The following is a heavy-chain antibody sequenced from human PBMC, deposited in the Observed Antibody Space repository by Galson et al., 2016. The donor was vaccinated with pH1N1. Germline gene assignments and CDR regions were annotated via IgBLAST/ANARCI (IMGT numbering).Heavy chain of an antibody. CDR2: MSAYNGNT. D-gene: IGHD5-18*01. CDR3: ARDVRISLWLPDF. CDR1: GYTFTNYG. Sequence: SVKVSCKASGYTFTNYGITWVRQAPGQGLEWMAWMSAYNGNTNYAQKFQGRVTMATDTSTNTAYMALRNLTSDHTAVYYCARDVRISLWLPDFWGQGTLVTVSS. J-gene: IGHJ4*02. V-gene: IGHV1-18*01.